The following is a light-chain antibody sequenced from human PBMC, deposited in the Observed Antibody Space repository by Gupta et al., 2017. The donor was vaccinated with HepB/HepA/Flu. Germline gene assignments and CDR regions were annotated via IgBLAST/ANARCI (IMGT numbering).Light chain of an antibody. V-gene: IGLV1-47*01. J-gene: IGLJ2*01. Sequence: QSVLTQPPSISGTPGPRVTISCSGSSSNIGSNYVYWYQHLPGTAPKLLIYRNNQRPSGVPDRFSGSKSGTSASLAISWLRSEDEADYYCSTWDVSLSGRGVFGGGTKLTVL. CDR3: STWDVSLSGRGV. CDR1: SSNIGSNY. CDR2: RNN.